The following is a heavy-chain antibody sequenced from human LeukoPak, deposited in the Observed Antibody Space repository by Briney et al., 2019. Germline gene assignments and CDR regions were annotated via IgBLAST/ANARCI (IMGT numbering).Heavy chain of an antibody. V-gene: IGHV3-48*01. CDR1: GFTFSSYS. CDR3: ARCYYDSSGYYYTLWFDY. Sequence: GGSLRLSCAASGFTFSSYSMNWVRQAPGKGLEWVSYISSSSSTIYYADSVKGRFTIPRDNAKNSLYLQMNSLRAEDTAVYYCARCYYDSSGYYYTLWFDYWGQGTLVTVSS. CDR2: ISSSSSTI. D-gene: IGHD3-22*01. J-gene: IGHJ4*02.